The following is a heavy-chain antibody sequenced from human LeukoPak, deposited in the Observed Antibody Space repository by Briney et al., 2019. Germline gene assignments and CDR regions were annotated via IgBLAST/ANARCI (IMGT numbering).Heavy chain of an antibody. Sequence: GSLRLSCAASGFSFSDHYMSWIRQAPGKGLEWVSYISSSRSFTNYADSVKGRFTISRDTAKNSLYLQMNSLRAEDTAVYYCARLRGYSYGLDYWGQGILVTVSS. CDR3: ARLRGYSYGLDY. J-gene: IGHJ4*02. CDR2: ISSSRSFT. V-gene: IGHV3-11*03. D-gene: IGHD5-18*01. CDR1: GFSFSDHY.